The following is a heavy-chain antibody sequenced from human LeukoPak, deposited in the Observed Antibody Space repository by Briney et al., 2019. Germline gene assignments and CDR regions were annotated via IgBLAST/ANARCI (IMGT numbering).Heavy chain of an antibody. CDR2: ISSSSSTI. J-gene: IGHJ3*02. V-gene: IGHV3-48*01. Sequence: GGSLRLSCAASGFTFSSYSMNWVRQAPGKGLEWVSYISSSSSTIYYAVSVKGRFTISRDNSKNTLYLQMNSLRAEDTAVYYCAKAAYGDYDGAFDMWGQGTMVTVSS. CDR1: GFTFSSYS. CDR3: AKAAYGDYDGAFDM. D-gene: IGHD4-17*01.